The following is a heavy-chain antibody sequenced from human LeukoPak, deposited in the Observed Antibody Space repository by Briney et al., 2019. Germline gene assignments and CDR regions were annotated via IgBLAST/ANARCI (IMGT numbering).Heavy chain of an antibody. Sequence: ASVKVSCKASGYTFTTYGLSWVRQAPGQGLEWLGWISTYDDNIKYAQSLQGRPTLTMDTSTSTAYMELRSLTSDDTAVYYCARETYSNILTGTDYWGPGTLVTVSS. D-gene: IGHD3-9*01. CDR3: ARETYSNILTGTDY. CDR1: GYTFTTYG. V-gene: IGHV1-18*01. CDR2: ISTYDDNI. J-gene: IGHJ4*02.